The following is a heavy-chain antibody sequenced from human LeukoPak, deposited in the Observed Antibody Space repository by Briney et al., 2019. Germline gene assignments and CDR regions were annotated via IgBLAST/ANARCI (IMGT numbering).Heavy chain of an antibody. CDR3: ARDNSVRDEAWWFNP. V-gene: IGHV4-4*07. CDR1: GGSISSYY. Sequence: SETLSLTCTVSGGSISSYYWSRIRQPPGKGLEWIGRIYTSGSTNYNPSLKSRVTMSVDTSKNQFSLKLSSVTAADTAVYYCARDNSVRDEAWWFNPWGQGTLVTVSS. J-gene: IGHJ5*02. CDR2: IYTSGST. D-gene: IGHD5-24*01.